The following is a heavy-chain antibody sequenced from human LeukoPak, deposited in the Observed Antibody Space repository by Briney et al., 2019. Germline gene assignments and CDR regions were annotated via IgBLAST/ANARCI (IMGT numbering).Heavy chain of an antibody. CDR3: ARRSIGKPYLDY. CDR2: MYTSGST. Sequence: SETLSLTCTVSGGSISGYYWSWIRQPPGKGLEWIGYMYTSGSTNYNPSLKSRVTISVDTPKNQFSLKLSSVTAADTAVCHCARRSIGKPYLDYWGQGTLVTVSS. CDR1: GGSISGYY. J-gene: IGHJ4*02. D-gene: IGHD6-6*01. V-gene: IGHV4-4*09.